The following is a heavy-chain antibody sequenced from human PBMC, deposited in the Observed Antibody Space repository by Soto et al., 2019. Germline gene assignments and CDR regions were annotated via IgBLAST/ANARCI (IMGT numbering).Heavy chain of an antibody. D-gene: IGHD6-19*01. CDR3: AGMPYTSGLRFDP. J-gene: IGHJ5*02. Sequence: LSLTCNMSGDSYSISTYSLSWIRQPPGKALQWIGFIYQSGVTSYNPSLASRVSISLDRSNNQCSLKLKSVTAADTAVYFCAGMPYTSGLRFDPWGPGTLVTVSS. V-gene: IGHV4-30-2*01. CDR2: IYQSGVT. CDR1: GDSYSISTYS.